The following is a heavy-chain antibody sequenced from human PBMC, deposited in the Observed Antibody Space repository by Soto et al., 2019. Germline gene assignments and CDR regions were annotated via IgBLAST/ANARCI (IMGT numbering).Heavy chain of an antibody. J-gene: IGHJ4*02. CDR1: GGSINSDAYY. V-gene: IGHV4-30-4*01. Sequence: TVSGGSINSDAYYWSWIRQPPGKGLEWIGHIYYSGKTYYNPSLESRLTISLDTSKNQFSLRLSSVNASDTAVYYCARDRSNSPDYFDYWGQGTLVTVSS. CDR2: IYYSGKT. D-gene: IGHD6-6*01. CDR3: ARDRSNSPDYFDY.